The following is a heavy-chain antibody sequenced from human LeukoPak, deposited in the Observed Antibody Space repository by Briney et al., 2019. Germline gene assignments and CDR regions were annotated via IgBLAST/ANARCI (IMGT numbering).Heavy chain of an antibody. Sequence: QPGGSLRLSCAASGFTFSSCAMHWVRQAPGKGLEWVAVISYDGSNKYYADSVKGRFTISRDNSKNTLYLQMNSLRAEDTAVYYCARDGSSGWTWYFDYWGQGTLVTVSS. D-gene: IGHD6-19*01. V-gene: IGHV3-30-3*01. CDR1: GFTFSSCA. CDR2: ISYDGSNK. CDR3: ARDGSSGWTWYFDY. J-gene: IGHJ4*02.